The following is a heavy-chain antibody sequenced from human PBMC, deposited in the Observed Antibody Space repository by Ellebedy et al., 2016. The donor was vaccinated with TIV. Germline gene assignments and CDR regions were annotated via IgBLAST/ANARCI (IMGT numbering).Heavy chain of an antibody. CDR2: IYDGRDT. V-gene: IGHV4-59*02. J-gene: IGHJ4*02. CDR3: ARTSAAGTY. Sequence: MPSETLSLTCTVSGGSVGHYYWSWVRQPPGKGLEWIGYIYDGRDTDYNSSLRGRVTISVHTSKNRLSLKVNSVTAADTAMYYCARTSAAGTYWGQGTLVTVSS. CDR1: GGSVGHYY. D-gene: IGHD6-13*01.